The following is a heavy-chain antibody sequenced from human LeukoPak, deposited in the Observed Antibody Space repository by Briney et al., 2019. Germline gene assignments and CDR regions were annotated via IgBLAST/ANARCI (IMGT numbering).Heavy chain of an antibody. D-gene: IGHD5-12*01. CDR1: GYTFTGYY. CDR2: ISAYNGNT. V-gene: IGHV1-18*04. J-gene: IGHJ4*02. Sequence: ASVKVSCKASGYTFTGYYMHWVRQAPGQGLEWMGWISAYNGNTNYAQKLQGRVTMTTDTSTSTAYMELRSLRSDDTAVYYCARFEWWLPYFDYWGQGTLVTVSS. CDR3: ARFEWWLPYFDY.